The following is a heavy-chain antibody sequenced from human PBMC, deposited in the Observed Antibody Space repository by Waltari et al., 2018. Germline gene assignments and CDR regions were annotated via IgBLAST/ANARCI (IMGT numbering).Heavy chain of an antibody. CDR1: GGSFSGYY. CDR3: ARQRIRYSSSRCYFDY. CDR2: INHSGST. J-gene: IGHJ4*02. V-gene: IGHV4-34*01. D-gene: IGHD6-6*01. Sequence: QVQLQQWGAGLLKPSETLSLTCAVYGGSFSGYYWSWIRQPPGKGLEWIGEINHSGSTNYNPALKSRVTISVDTSKNQCSLKLSSVTAADTAVYYCARQRIRYSSSRCYFDYWGQGTLVTVSS.